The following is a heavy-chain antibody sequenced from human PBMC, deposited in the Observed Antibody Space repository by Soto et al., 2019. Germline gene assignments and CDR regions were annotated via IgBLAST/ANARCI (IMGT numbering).Heavy chain of an antibody. D-gene: IGHD1-26*01. V-gene: IGHV3-73*02. CDR1: GFTFSGSA. J-gene: IGHJ4*02. CDR2: IRSKANSYAT. CDR3: TRHPHSGSYYSV. Sequence: EVQLVESGGGLVQPGGSLNLSCAASGFTFSGSAMHWVRQASGKGLEWVGRIRSKANSYATAYAASVKGRFTISRDDSKNTAYLQMNSLKTEDTAVYYCTRHPHSGSYYSVWGQGTLVTVSS.